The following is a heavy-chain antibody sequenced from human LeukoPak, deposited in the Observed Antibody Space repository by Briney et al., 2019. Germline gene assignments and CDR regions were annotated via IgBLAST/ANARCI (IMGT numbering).Heavy chain of an antibody. CDR3: ARETIRVVVVAALDYFDY. J-gene: IGHJ4*02. D-gene: IGHD2-15*01. CDR1: GGSISSSSYY. V-gene: IGHV4-39*07. Sequence: SEALSLTCTVSGGSISSSSYYWGWIRQPPGKGLEWIGSISYSGSTYYNPSLKSRVTISVDTSKNQFSLKLSSVTAADTAVYYCARETIRVVVVAALDYFDYWGQGTLVTVSS. CDR2: ISYSGST.